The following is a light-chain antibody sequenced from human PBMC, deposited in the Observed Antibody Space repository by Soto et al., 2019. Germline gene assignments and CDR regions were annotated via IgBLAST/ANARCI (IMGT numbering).Light chain of an antibody. CDR2: DTS. J-gene: IGLJ2*01. V-gene: IGLV7-46*01. CDR1: TGAVTSGHY. CDR3: LLSYSGAHVV. Sequence: QAVVTQEPSLTVSPGGTVTLTCGSSTGAVTSGHYPYWFQQKPGQAPRTLIYDTSNKHSWTPARFSGSLLGGKAALTLSGAQDEDEAEYYCLLSYSGAHVVFGGGTKLTVL.